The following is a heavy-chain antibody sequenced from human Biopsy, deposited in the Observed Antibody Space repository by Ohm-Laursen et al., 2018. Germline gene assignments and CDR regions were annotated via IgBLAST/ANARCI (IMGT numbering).Heavy chain of an antibody. V-gene: IGHV3-33*01. D-gene: IGHD3-10*01. J-gene: IGHJ6*03. CDR1: GFTFSGYG. Sequence: SLRLSCSASGFTFSGYGMHWARQAPGKGLEWEAVIWNDGTDKFYADSVKGRFTISRDNSKNTLYLHMNSLRAADTAVYYCARARYYGSENYFSHYNMDVWGQGTTVTVSS. CDR3: ARARYYGSENYFSHYNMDV. CDR2: IWNDGTDK.